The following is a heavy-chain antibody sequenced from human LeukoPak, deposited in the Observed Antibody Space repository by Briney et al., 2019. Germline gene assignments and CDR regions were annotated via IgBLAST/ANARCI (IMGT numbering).Heavy chain of an antibody. D-gene: IGHD1-26*01. J-gene: IGHJ4*02. CDR1: GFTFSSYA. V-gene: IGHV3-23*01. CDR3: AMPLGSGSYLLPFNY. Sequence: GGSLRLSCAASGFTFSSYAMSWVRHPPGKGLEWVTFISTTGDSTYYADSVKGRFNISRDNSKNTLYLRMNSLRTEYTAIYYCAMPLGSGSYLLPFNYWGQGTLVTVSS. CDR2: ISTTGDST.